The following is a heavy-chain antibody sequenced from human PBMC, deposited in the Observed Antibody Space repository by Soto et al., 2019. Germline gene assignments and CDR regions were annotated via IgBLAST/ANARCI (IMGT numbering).Heavy chain of an antibody. CDR2: INHSGST. J-gene: IGHJ5*02. Sequence: AGTXSLACSFYGCSFIAYDSSWIGHPPGKGREWIGEINHSGSTNYNPSLKSRVTISVDTSKNQFSPKPSYVTAEDTAVYYCARGQYDFWSRYLYQCFAPWGQGPLLNVSS. CDR3: ARGQYDFWSRYLYQCFAP. CDR1: GCSFIAYD. V-gene: IGHV4-34*01. D-gene: IGHD3-3*01.